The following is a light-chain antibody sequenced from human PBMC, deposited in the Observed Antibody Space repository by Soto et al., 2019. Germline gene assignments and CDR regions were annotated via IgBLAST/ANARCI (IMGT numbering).Light chain of an antibody. V-gene: IGKV3-11*01. CDR1: QSVSTS. Sequence: EVVLTQSPGTLSLSPGERVTLSCGASQSVSTSLAWYQQKPGQGPRLLIYDATNRATGIPARFSGSGSGTDFTLLIISLEPEDFAVYYCHQRRKSSYNFGQGTKLENK. J-gene: IGKJ2*01. CDR3: HQRRKSSYN. CDR2: DAT.